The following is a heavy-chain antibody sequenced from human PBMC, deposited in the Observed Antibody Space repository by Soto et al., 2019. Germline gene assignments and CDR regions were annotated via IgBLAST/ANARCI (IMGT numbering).Heavy chain of an antibody. CDR3: ARGHYCSSTSCSGNEFDY. J-gene: IGHJ4*02. Sequence: QVQLQQWGAGLLKPSETLSLTCAVYGGSFSGYYWSWIRQPPGKGLEWIGEINHSGSTNYNPSLKGGVTLSVDTSRNQFSLKLSSVTAADTAVYYFARGHYCSSTSCSGNEFDYWGQGTLVTVSS. CDR1: GGSFSGYY. D-gene: IGHD2-2*01. CDR2: INHSGST. V-gene: IGHV4-34*01.